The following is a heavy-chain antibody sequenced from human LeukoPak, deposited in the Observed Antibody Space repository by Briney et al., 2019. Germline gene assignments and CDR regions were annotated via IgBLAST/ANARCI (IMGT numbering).Heavy chain of an antibody. J-gene: IGHJ4*02. D-gene: IGHD2/OR15-2a*01. CDR2: ISGSGGST. Sequence: GGSVRLSCAASGFTFSSYAMSWVRQAPGKGLEWVSAISGSGGSTYYADSVKGRFTISREKCKNTLYLQMNSLRAEDTAVYYCAKNNRGIYYFDYWGQGTLVTVSS. CDR3: AKNNRGIYYFDY. CDR1: GFTFSSYA. V-gene: IGHV3-23*01.